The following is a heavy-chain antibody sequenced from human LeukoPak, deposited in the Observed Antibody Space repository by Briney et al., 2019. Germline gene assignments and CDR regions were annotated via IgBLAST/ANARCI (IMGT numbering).Heavy chain of an antibody. V-gene: IGHV4-34*08. CDR2: INHSGST. J-gene: IGHJ4*02. D-gene: IGHD3-22*01. CDR3: ATYYYDSSGYSYFDY. CDR1: GFTFSSYA. Sequence: PGGSLRLSCAASGFTFSSYAMSWIRQPPGKGLEWIGEINHSGSTNYNPSLKSRVTISVDTSKNQFSLKLSSVTAADTAVYYCATYYYDSSGYSYFDYWGQGTLVTVSS.